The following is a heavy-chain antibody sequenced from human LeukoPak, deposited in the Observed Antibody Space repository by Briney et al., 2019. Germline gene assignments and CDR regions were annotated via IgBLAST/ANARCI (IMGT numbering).Heavy chain of an antibody. D-gene: IGHD1-26*01. Sequence: GASVKVSCKASGYTFTSYGISWVRQAPGQGLEWMGWISAYNGNTNYAQKLQGRVTMTTDTSTSTAYMELRSLRSDDTAVYYCARVAGARTWGYFDYWGQGTLVTVSS. J-gene: IGHJ4*02. CDR3: ARVAGARTWGYFDY. CDR2: ISAYNGNT. CDR1: GYTFTSYG. V-gene: IGHV1-18*01.